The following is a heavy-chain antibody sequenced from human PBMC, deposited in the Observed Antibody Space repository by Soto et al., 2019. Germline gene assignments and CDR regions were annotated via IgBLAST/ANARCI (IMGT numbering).Heavy chain of an antibody. J-gene: IGHJ4*02. V-gene: IGHV1-69*13. Sequence: SVKVSCKASGGTFSSYAISWVRQAPGQGLEWMGGIIPIFGTANYAQKFQGRVTITADESTSTAYMELSSLRSEDTAVYYCARRPRLLALYYFDYWGQGTLVTVSS. CDR1: GGTFSSYA. CDR3: ARRPRLLALYYFDY. CDR2: IIPIFGTA.